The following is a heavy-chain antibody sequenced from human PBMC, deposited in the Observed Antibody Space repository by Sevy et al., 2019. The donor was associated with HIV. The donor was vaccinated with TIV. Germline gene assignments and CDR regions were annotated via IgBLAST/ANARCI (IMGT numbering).Heavy chain of an antibody. CDR1: GYSISSGYY. CDR3: ARHNGGVPGYSYGYRPLRPLHFDY. Sequence: SETLSLTCAVSGYSISSGYYWGWIRQPPGKGLEWIGSIYHSGSTYYNPSLKSRVTISVDTSKNQFSLKLSSETAADTAVYYCARHNGGVPGYSYGYRPLRPLHFDYWGQGTLVTVSS. J-gene: IGHJ4*02. CDR2: IYHSGST. V-gene: IGHV4-38-2*01. D-gene: IGHD5-18*01.